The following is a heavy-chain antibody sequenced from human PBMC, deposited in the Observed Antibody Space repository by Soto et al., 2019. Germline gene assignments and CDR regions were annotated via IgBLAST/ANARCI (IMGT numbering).Heavy chain of an antibody. CDR2: ISYDGGSNK. Sequence: QVQLVESGGGVVQPGRSLRLSCAASGFTFSSYAMHWVRQAPGEGLEWVAVISYDGGSNKYYADSVKGRFTISRDNSRNTLYLQMNSLRAEDTAVYYCAGVVAPIPDYYYGMDVWGQGTTVTASS. D-gene: IGHD5-12*01. V-gene: IGHV3-30-3*01. J-gene: IGHJ6*02. CDR1: GFTFSSYA. CDR3: AGVVAPIPDYYYGMDV.